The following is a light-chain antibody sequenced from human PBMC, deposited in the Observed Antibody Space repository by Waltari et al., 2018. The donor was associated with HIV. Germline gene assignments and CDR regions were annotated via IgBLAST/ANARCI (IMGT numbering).Light chain of an antibody. V-gene: IGLV1-47*01. CDR1: SPNTGSNY. CDR3: AAWDDSLSGLV. CDR2: RNN. Sequence: QSVLTQPPSASGTPGQRVTIPCSGSSPNTGSNYGYRYQQLPGTAPKLLIYRNNQRPSGVPDRFSGSKSGTSASLAISGLRSEDEADYYCAAWDDSLSGLVFGGGTKVTVL. J-gene: IGLJ3*02.